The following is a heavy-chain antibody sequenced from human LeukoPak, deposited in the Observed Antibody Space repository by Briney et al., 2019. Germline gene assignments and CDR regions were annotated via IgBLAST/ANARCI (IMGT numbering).Heavy chain of an antibody. Sequence: VASVKVSCKASGYTFTSYDINWVRQATGQGLEWMGWMNPNSGGTNYAQKFQGRVTMTRDTSISTAYMELSRLRSDDTAVYYCASTRDGSSWYYFDYWGQGTLVTVSS. V-gene: IGHV1-2*02. CDR2: MNPNSGGT. J-gene: IGHJ4*02. CDR3: ASTRDGSSWYYFDY. CDR1: GYTFTSYD. D-gene: IGHD6-13*01.